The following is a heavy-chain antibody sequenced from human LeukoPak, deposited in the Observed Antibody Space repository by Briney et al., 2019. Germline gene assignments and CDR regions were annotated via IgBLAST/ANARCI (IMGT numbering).Heavy chain of an antibody. CDR2: IYYSGST. V-gene: IGHV4-59*01. CDR1: GGSISSYC. J-gene: IGHJ4*02. CDR3: ARDSYYGSGSFDY. D-gene: IGHD3-10*01. Sequence: SETLSLTCTVSGGSISSYCGSWIRQPPGKGLEWIGYIYYSGSTNYNPSLKSRVTTSVDTSKNQFSLKLSSVTAADTAVYYCARDSYYGSGSFDYWGQGTLVTVSS.